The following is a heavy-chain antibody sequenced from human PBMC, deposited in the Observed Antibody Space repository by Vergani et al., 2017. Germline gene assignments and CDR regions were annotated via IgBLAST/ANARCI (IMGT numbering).Heavy chain of an antibody. CDR2: ISYDGSNK. V-gene: IGHV3-30*18. D-gene: IGHD4-17*01. CDR3: AKGTVYGDXFDY. CDR1: GFTFSSYG. J-gene: IGHJ4*02. Sequence: QVQLVESGGGVVQPGRSLRLSCAASGFTFSSYGMHWVRQAPGKGLEWVAVISYDGSNKYYADSVKGRFTISRDNSKNTLYLQMNSLRAEDTAVYYCAKGTVYGDXFDYWGQGTLVTVSS.